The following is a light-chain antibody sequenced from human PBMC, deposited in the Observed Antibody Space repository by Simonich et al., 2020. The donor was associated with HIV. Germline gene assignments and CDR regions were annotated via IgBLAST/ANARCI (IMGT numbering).Light chain of an antibody. J-gene: IGKJ4*01. CDR3: QQSYVTLLT. V-gene: IGKV1-5*03. CDR1: QCLSSW. Sequence: DIQMTQSPSTLSASVGDRVTITGRASQCLSSWLAWYQQKPGKAPKLLIYKASSLESGVPSRFSGDGAGTDFTLTITSLQPEDFATYYCQQSYVTLLTFGGGTKVEIK. CDR2: KAS.